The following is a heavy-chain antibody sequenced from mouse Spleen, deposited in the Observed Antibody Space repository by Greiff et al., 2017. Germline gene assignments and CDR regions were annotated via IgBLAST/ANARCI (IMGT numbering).Heavy chain of an antibody. Sequence: VQLQQPGAELVMPGASVKLSCKASGYTFTSYWMHWVKQRPGQGLEWIGEIDPSDSYTNYNQKFKGKATLTVDKSSSTAYMQLSSLTSEDSAVYYCASGRRGFAYWGQGTLVTVSA. CDR2: IDPSDSYT. CDR1: GYTFTSYW. J-gene: IGHJ3*01. CDR3: ASGRRGFAY. V-gene: IGHV1-69*01.